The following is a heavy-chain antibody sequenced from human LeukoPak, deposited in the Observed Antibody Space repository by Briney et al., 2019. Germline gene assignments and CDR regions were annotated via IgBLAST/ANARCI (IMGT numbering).Heavy chain of an antibody. CDR1: GFTVSSNS. CDR2: IYSDNT. D-gene: IGHD6-19*01. CDR3: AKEPDSSGYYYYYMDV. J-gene: IGHJ6*03. Sequence: GGSLRLSCTVSGFTVSSNSMSWVRQAPGKGLEWVSFIYSDNTHYSDSVKGRFTISRDNSKNTLYLQMNSLRAEDTAVYYCAKEPDSSGYYYYYMDVWGKGTTVTVSS. V-gene: IGHV3-53*01.